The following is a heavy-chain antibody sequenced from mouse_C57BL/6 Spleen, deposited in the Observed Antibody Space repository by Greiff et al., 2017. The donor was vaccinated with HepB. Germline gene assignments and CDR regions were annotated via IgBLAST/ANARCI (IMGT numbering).Heavy chain of an antibody. J-gene: IGHJ3*01. CDR3: ARSRGNPPGWFAY. CDR2: INPSNGGT. D-gene: IGHD2-1*01. CDR1: GYTFTSYW. Sequence: VQLQQSGTELVKPGASVKLSCKASGYTFTSYWMHWVKQRPGQGLEWIGNINPSNGGTNYNEKFKSKATLTVDKSSSTAYMQLSSLTSEDSAVYYCARSRGNPPGWFAYWGQGTLVTVSA. V-gene: IGHV1-53*01.